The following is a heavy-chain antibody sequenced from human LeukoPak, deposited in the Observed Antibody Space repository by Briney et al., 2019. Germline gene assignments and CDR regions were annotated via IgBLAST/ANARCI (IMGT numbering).Heavy chain of an antibody. J-gene: IGHJ4*02. CDR1: GFTFSSYA. Sequence: PGGSLRLSCAASGFTFSSYAMSWVRQAPGKGLEWVSAISGSGGSTYYADSVKGRFTISRDNPKNTLYLQMNSLRAEDTAVYYCAKEKWDYDSSGYLFDYWGQGTLVTVSS. D-gene: IGHD3-22*01. CDR2: ISGSGGST. V-gene: IGHV3-23*01. CDR3: AKEKWDYDSSGYLFDY.